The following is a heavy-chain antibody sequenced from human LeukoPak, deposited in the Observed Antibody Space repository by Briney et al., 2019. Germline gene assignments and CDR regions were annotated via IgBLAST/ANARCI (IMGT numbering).Heavy chain of an antibody. V-gene: IGHV1-69*02. CDR1: GGTFSSYT. Sequence: ASVKVSCKASGGTFSSYTISWVRQAPGQGLEWMGRIIPILGIANYAQKFQGRVTITADKSTSTAYMELSSLRSEDTAVYYCARNQGMVATRHSTSIDYWGQGTLVTVSS. CDR3: ARNQGMVATRHSTSIDY. CDR2: IIPILGIA. J-gene: IGHJ4*02. D-gene: IGHD5-12*01.